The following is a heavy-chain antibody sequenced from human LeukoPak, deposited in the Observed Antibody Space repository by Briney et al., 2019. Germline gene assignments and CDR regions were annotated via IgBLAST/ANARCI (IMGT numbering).Heavy chain of an antibody. CDR1: GGSISGSTYY. Sequence: PSETLSLTCTVSGGSISGSTYYWGWIRQSPGKGLEWIGNVYYSGITYYNPSLKSRVTMSVDTSKNQFSLNLSSVTAADTAVFYCAKDYGDFYFDTWGRGTLVTVSS. J-gene: IGHJ4*02. D-gene: IGHD4-17*01. CDR2: VYYSGIT. V-gene: IGHV4-39*02. CDR3: AKDYGDFYFDT.